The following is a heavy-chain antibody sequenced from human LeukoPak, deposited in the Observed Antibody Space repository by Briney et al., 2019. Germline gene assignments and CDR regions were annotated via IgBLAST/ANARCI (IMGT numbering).Heavy chain of an antibody. J-gene: IGHJ4*02. CDR1: GFTFSSYA. CDR2: ISGSGGST. CDR3: ARGGGYPDY. V-gene: IGHV3-23*01. Sequence: PGGSLRLSCAASGFTFSSYAMSWVRQAPGKGLEWVSTISGSGGSTYYADSVKGRFTISRDNAKNSLYLQMNSLRAEDTAVYYCARGGGYPDYWGQGTLVTVSS. D-gene: IGHD5-12*01.